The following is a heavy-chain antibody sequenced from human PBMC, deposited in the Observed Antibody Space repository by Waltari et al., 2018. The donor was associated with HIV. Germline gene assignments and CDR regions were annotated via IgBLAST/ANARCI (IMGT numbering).Heavy chain of an antibody. V-gene: IGHV3-23*01. CDR3: AKAGYVSDCDY. D-gene: IGHD3-10*02. J-gene: IGHJ4*02. Sequence: APGKGLEWVSAISGSGGSTYYADSVKGRFTISRDNSKNTLYLQMNSLRAEDTAVYYCAKAGYVSDCDYWGQGTLVTVSS. CDR2: ISGSGGST.